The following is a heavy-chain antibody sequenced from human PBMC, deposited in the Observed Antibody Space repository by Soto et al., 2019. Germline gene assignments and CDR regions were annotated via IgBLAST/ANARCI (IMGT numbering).Heavy chain of an antibody. CDR1: GFTFSNYG. CDR3: ARDDDLAANGLDF. Sequence: GGSLRLSCAASGFTFSNYGMHWVRQAPGEGLEWMAVIGKDGTNRAHADSVKGRFTISRDNSRNMLYLQMNRLGAEDTAMYYCARDDDLAANGLDFWGQGTLVTVSA. CDR2: IGKDGTNR. V-gene: IGHV3-33*01. D-gene: IGHD6-25*01. J-gene: IGHJ4*02.